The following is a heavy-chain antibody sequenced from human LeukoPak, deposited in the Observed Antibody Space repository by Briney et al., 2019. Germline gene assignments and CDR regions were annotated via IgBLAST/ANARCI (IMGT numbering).Heavy chain of an antibody. J-gene: IGHJ4*02. CDR1: GGSININTYY. V-gene: IGHV4-61*01. D-gene: IGHD3-3*01. CDR3: ARGYDPFDY. Sequence: SETLSLTCTVSGGSININTYYWSWIRQPPGKGLEWIGYIYYSGSTNYNPSLKSRVTISVDTSKNQFSLRLSSVTAADTAMYYCARGYDPFDYWGQGTLVTVSS. CDR2: IYYSGST.